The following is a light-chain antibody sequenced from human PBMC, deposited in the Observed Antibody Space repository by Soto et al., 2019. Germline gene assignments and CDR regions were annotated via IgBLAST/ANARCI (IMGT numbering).Light chain of an antibody. CDR2: DTS. Sequence: EIVRTQYPATLSVSPWERATVSCRASQSVSIKLAWYQQKPGQAPRLLIYDTSTRATGIPARFSGSGSGTEFTLTISSLQSEDFAVYYCQQYNNWPPITFGQGTRLEI. CDR1: QSVSIK. J-gene: IGKJ5*01. V-gene: IGKV3-15*01. CDR3: QQYNNWPPIT.